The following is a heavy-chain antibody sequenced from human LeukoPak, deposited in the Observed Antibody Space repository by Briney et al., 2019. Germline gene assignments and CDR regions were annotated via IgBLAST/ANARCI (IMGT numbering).Heavy chain of an antibody. V-gene: IGHV1-69*05. D-gene: IGHD3-10*01. CDR2: IIPFSGTA. Sequence: ASVKVSCKASGGTFNNYAISWVRQAPGQGLEWTGGIIPFSGTANYAQKFQGRVTITTDESTSTDYMELSNLRSDDTAVYYCASRTADYGSGSHYGYWGQGTLVTVSS. J-gene: IGHJ4*02. CDR1: GGTFNNYA. CDR3: ASRTADYGSGSHYGY.